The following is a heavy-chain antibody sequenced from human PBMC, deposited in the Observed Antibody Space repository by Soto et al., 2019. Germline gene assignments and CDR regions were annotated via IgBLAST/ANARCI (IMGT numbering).Heavy chain of an antibody. CDR3: ARGVGATFRVFDY. V-gene: IGHV1-3*01. Sequence: EASVKVSCKASGYTFTSYAMHWVRQAPGQRLEWMGWINAGNGNTKYSQKFQGRVTITRDTSASTAYMELSSLRSEDTAVYYCARGVGATFRVFDYWGQGTLVTVS. CDR1: GYTFTSYA. D-gene: IGHD1-26*01. J-gene: IGHJ4*02. CDR2: INAGNGNT.